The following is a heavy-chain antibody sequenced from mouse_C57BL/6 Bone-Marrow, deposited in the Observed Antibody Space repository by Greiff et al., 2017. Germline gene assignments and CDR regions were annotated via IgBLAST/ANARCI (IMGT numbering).Heavy chain of an antibody. Sequence: EVKLMESGGGLVQPKGSLKLSCAASGFTFNTYAMHWVRQAPGKGLEWVARIRRKSSNYATYYADSVKDRFTISRDDSQSMLYLQMNNLKTEDTAMYYCVRGRRPYYYAMDYWGQGTSVTVSS. J-gene: IGHJ4*01. V-gene: IGHV10-3*01. CDR2: IRRKSSNYAT. CDR3: VRGRRPYYYAMDY. CDR1: GFTFNTYA.